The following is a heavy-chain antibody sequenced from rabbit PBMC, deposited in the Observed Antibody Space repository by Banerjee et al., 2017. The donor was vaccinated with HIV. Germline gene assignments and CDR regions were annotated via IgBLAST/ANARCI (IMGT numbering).Heavy chain of an antibody. CDR3: AREDYSYDDYGDYDL. V-gene: IGHV1S40*01. CDR2: IGSGGST. J-gene: IGHJ6*01. CDR1: GFSLSSSYC. D-gene: IGHD2-1*01. Sequence: QSLEESGGDLVKPGASLTLTCTVSGFSLSSSYCICWVRQAPGKGLEWIGYIGSGGSTYYASWAKGRFTISKTSSTTVTLQMTSLTAADTATYFCAREDYSYDDYGDYDLWGPGTLVTVS.